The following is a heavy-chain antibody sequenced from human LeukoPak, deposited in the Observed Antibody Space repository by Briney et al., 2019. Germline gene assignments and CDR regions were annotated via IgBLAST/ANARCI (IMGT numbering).Heavy chain of an antibody. CDR2: INHSGST. D-gene: IGHD2-15*01. CDR1: GGSFSGYY. J-gene: IGHJ3*01. CDR3: ARGYCTGGTCYYDAFDF. V-gene: IGHV4-34*01. Sequence: SETLSLTCAVYGGSFSGYYWSWIRQPPGKGLEWIGEINHSGSTNYNPSLKSRVTISVDTSKNQFSLKVSSVTAADTAVYYCARGYCTGGTCYYDAFDFWGQGTMVTVSS.